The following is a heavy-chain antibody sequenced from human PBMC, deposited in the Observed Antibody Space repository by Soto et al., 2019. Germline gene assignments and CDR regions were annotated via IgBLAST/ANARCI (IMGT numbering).Heavy chain of an antibody. Sequence: NPSETLSLTCTVSGGSISSSSYYWGWIRQPPGKGLEWIGSIYYSGSTYYNPSLKSRVTISVDTSKNQFSLKLSSVTAADTAVYYCARHKLWYGSGSRPFDPWGQGTRVTVSS. J-gene: IGHJ5*02. CDR3: ARHKLWYGSGSRPFDP. V-gene: IGHV4-39*01. CDR2: IYYSGST. D-gene: IGHD3-10*01. CDR1: GGSISSSSYY.